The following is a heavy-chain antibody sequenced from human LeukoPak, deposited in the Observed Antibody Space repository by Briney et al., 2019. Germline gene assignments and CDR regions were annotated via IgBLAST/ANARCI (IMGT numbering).Heavy chain of an antibody. CDR3: ARHFNLKGFDS. CDR1: GYTFTVYY. Sequence: ASVKVSCKASGYTFTVYYMHWVRQAPGKGLEWMGWINPNSGDTNYAQESQGRVTMTRDTSIRTVYMELSRLRSDDTAVYYCARHFNLKGFDSWGQGTLITVSS. V-gene: IGHV1-2*02. D-gene: IGHD3-9*01. CDR2: INPNSGDT. J-gene: IGHJ4*02.